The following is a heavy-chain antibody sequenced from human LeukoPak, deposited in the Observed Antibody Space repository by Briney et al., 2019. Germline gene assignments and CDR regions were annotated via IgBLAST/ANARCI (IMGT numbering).Heavy chain of an antibody. V-gene: IGHV3-21*01. CDR2: ISSSSRYI. J-gene: IGHJ4*02. Sequence: GGSLRLSCAASGFTFSSYSMNWVRQAPGKGLEWVSSISSSSRYIYYADSVKGRFTISRDNAKNSLYLQMNSLRAEDTAVYYCARVNDYSNYFDYWGQGTLVTVSS. D-gene: IGHD4-11*01. CDR1: GFTFSSYS. CDR3: ARVNDYSNYFDY.